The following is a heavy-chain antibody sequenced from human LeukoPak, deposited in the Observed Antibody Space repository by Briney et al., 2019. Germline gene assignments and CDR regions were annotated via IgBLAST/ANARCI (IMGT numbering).Heavy chain of an antibody. V-gene: IGHV3-30-3*01. J-gene: IGHJ3*02. D-gene: IGHD6-19*01. Sequence: PGGSLRLSRAASGFTFSSYTMHWVRQAPGKGLEWVAVMSSDGNNKYYADSVKGRFTISRDNSKNTLYLDMNSLRAEDTAVYYCARRDSSGWSHAFDIWGQGTKVTVSS. CDR3: ARRDSSGWSHAFDI. CDR1: GFTFSSYT. CDR2: MSSDGNNK.